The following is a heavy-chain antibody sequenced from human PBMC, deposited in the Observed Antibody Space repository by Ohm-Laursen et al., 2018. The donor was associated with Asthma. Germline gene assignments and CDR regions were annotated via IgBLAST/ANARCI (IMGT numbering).Heavy chain of an antibody. CDR1: GGSIGSDDYY. J-gene: IGHJ5*02. V-gene: IGHV4-30-4*01. D-gene: IGHD1-26*01. CDR2: IYYSGST. Sequence: SQTLSLTCAVSGGSIGSDDYYWSWIRQPPGKGLEWIGYIYYSGSTHYNPSLKSRVTISVDTSKNQFSLKLSSVTAADTAVYYCARSRDSGSSNWFDPWGQGTLVTVSS. CDR3: ARSRDSGSSNWFDP.